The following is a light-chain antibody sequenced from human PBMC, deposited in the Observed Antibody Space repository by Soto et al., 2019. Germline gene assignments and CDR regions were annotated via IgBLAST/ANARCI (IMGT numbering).Light chain of an antibody. V-gene: IGLV1-44*01. CDR3: AAWDDSLNGYV. Sequence: QSVLTQPPSASGTPGQRVTISCSGSSSNIGSNTVSWYQHLPGTAPKLLIYSNSQRPSGVPDRFSGSESGTSASLAISGLQSEDEADYYCAAWDDSLNGYVFGTGTKLTVL. CDR2: SNS. CDR1: SSNIGSNT. J-gene: IGLJ1*01.